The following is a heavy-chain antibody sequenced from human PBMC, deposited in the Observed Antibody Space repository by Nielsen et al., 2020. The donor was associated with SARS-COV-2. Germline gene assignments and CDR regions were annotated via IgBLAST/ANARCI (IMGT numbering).Heavy chain of an antibody. V-gene: IGHV4-34*01. J-gene: IGHJ5*02. CDR3: ARDHTAAGPNWFDP. CDR2: INHSGST. D-gene: IGHD6-13*01. CDR1: DGSFSGYY. Sequence: SEPLSLTCAVYDGSFSGYYWSWIRQPPGKGLEWIGEINHSGSTNYNPSLKSRVTISVDTSKNQFSLKLSSVTAADTAVYYCARDHTAAGPNWFDPWGQGTLVTVSS.